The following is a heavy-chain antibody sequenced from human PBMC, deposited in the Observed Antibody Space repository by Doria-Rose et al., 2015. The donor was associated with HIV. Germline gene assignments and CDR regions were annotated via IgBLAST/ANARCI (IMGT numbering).Heavy chain of an antibody. J-gene: IGHJ4*02. CDR2: IKQDGSEK. CDR1: GFTFSSYW. Sequence: QLVESGGGLVQPGGSLRLSCVASGFTFSSYWMSWVRQGPGKGLEWVANIKQDGSEKYYVDSVKGRFTISRDNAKNSLYLQMNSLRAEDTAVYYCARDPSYYFDSSGSSYFDYWGQGTLVTVSS. CDR3: ARDPSYYFDSSGSSYFDY. V-gene: IGHV3-7*01. D-gene: IGHD3-22*01.